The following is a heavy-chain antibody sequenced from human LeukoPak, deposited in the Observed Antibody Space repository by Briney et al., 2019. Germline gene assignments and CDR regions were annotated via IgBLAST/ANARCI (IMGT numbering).Heavy chain of an antibody. CDR1: GFTFKTYT. CDR3: ARDLTPLIQLWPRSLDYNYGMDV. CDR2: ISSNSSYI. Sequence: GGSLRLSCAASGFTFKTYTMHWVRQAPGMGLEWVSSISSNSSYIFYADSVKGRFTISRDNAKNSLYLQMNSLRAEDTAVYYCARDLTPLIQLWPRSLDYNYGMDVWGQGTTVTVSS. D-gene: IGHD5-18*01. J-gene: IGHJ6*02. V-gene: IGHV3-21*01.